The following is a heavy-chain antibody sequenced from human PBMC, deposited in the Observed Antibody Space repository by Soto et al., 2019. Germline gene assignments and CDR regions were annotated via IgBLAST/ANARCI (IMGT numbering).Heavy chain of an antibody. J-gene: IGHJ6*02. Sequence: PGGSLRLSCAASGFTFSSYAMSWVRQAPGKGLEWVSTVSGIGDSTYYADSVKGRFTISRDNSKNTLYLQMNSLRAEDTAVYYCARPPNSGYDFTYYYYGMDVWGQGTTVTVSS. CDR3: ARPPNSGYDFTYYYYGMDV. CDR1: GFTFSSYA. CDR2: VSGIGDST. D-gene: IGHD5-12*01. V-gene: IGHV3-23*01.